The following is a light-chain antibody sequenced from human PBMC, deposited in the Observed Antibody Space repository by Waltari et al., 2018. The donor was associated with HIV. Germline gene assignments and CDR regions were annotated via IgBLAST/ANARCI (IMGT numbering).Light chain of an antibody. V-gene: IGLV1-47*01. CDR3: ATWDDSLNSFWV. J-gene: IGLJ3*02. CDR1: SSHLGNNF. Sequence: QSVLTQPPSAAGTPGPRVVISCSGGSSHLGNNFVEWYQQLPGSTPKLLIYRNDQRPSGVSDRFSGSKSGTSASLAISGLRSEDEADYYCATWDDSLNSFWVFGGGTKVTVL. CDR2: RND.